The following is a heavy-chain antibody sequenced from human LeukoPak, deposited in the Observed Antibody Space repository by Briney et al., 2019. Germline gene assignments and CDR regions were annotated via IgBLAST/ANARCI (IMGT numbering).Heavy chain of an antibody. V-gene: IGHV1-18*04. J-gene: IGHJ5*02. CDR1: GYTFTSYG. CDR2: ISAYNGNT. CDR3: ARDSLYGSGNTNWFDP. D-gene: IGHD3-10*01. Sequence: ASVKVSCKASGYTFTSYGISWVRQAPGQGLEWMGWISAYNGNTNYAQKLQGRVTMTTDTSTSTAYMEPRSLRSDDTAVYYCARDSLYGSGNTNWFDPWGQGTLVTVSS.